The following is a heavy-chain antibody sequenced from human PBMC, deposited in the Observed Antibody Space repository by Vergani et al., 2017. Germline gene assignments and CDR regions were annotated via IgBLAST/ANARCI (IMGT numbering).Heavy chain of an antibody. CDR1: GFTFSSYA. V-gene: IGHV3-23*01. Sequence: CAASGFTFSSYAMSWVRQAPGKGLEWVSAISGSGGSTYYADSVKGRFTISRDNSKNTLYLQMNSLRAEDTAVYYCARGEAALPSRVLDYWGQGTLVTVSS. CDR2: ISGSGGST. J-gene: IGHJ4*02. D-gene: IGHD6-6*01. CDR3: ARGEAALPSRVLDY.